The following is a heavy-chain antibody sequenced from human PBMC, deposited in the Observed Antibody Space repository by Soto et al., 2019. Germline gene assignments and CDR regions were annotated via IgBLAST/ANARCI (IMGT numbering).Heavy chain of an antibody. V-gene: IGHV3-30*18. Sequence: QMQLVESGGGVVQPGRPLRLSCGASGFTFSDYGMYWVRQAPGKGLEWVAVISYGGKRKYYADSVKGRFTISRDNSKNTLYLQIDSLRPKDTAVYYCAKDIPPEIDDFWHGMDVWGQGTTVTVSS. D-gene: IGHD3-3*01. CDR2: ISYGGKRK. CDR1: GFTFSDYG. J-gene: IGHJ6*02. CDR3: AKDIPPEIDDFWHGMDV.